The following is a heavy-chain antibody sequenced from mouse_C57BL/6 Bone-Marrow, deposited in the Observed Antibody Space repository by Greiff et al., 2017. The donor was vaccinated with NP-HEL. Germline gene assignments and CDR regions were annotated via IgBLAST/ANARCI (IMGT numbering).Heavy chain of an antibody. CDR3: TSPYSYGSSYGFAY. CDR1: GYTFTSYW. J-gene: IGHJ3*01. CDR2: IHPNSGST. D-gene: IGHD1-1*01. V-gene: IGHV1-64*01. Sequence: QVHLPQPGAELVKPGASVPLSCTASGYTFTSYWMPWVKQRPGHGLEWIGMIHPNSGSTNYNEKFKSKATLTVDKSSSTAYMQLSSLTSEDSAVYDCTSPYSYGSSYGFAYWGQGTLVTVSA.